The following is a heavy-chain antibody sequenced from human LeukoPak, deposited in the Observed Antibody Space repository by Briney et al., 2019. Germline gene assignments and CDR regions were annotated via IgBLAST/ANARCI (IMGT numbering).Heavy chain of an antibody. CDR3: AKGKSGPY. V-gene: IGHV3-30*18. CDR1: GFTFSSYG. D-gene: IGHD2-15*01. J-gene: IGHJ4*02. CDR2: ISYDGSNK. Sequence: GGSLRLSCAASGFTFSSYGMHWVRQAPGKGLEWVAVISYDGSNKYYADSVKGRFTISRDNSKNTLYLQMNSLRAEDTAVYYCAKGKSGPYWGQGTLVTVSS.